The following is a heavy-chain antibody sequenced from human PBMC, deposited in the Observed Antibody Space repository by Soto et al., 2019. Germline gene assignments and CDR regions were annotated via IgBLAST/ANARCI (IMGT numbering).Heavy chain of an antibody. CDR2: INPNSGGT. D-gene: IGHD6-13*01. CDR1: GYTFTGYY. Sequence: ASVKVSCKASGYTFTGYYMHWVRQAPGQGLEWMGWINPNSGGTNYAQKFQGWVTMTRDTSISTAYMELSRLRSDDTAVYYCARTYSSSWRDAFDIWGQGTMVTV. V-gene: IGHV1-2*04. CDR3: ARTYSSSWRDAFDI. J-gene: IGHJ3*02.